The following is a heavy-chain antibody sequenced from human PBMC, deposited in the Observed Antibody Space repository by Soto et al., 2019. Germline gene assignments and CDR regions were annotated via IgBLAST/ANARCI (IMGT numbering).Heavy chain of an antibody. CDR2: MDPKSGNT. Sequence: QVQLVQSGAEVKKPGASVKVSCKASGYTFTNCDINWVRQAPGQGLEWMGWMDPKSGNTDYAQKFQGRVTITRNTSISTAYLEVSSLSSEDTAVYFCARGRGWRDYWGQGTLVTVSS. CDR1: GYTFTNCD. V-gene: IGHV1-8*01. CDR3: ARGRGWRDY. J-gene: IGHJ4*02. D-gene: IGHD2-15*01.